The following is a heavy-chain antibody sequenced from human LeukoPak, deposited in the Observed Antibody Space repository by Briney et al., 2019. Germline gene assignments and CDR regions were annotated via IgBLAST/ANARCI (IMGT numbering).Heavy chain of an antibody. CDR1: GFTFNSYA. CDR3: AKDDSRALDHFDY. Sequence: GGSLRLSCAASGFTFNSYAMSWVRQAPGKGPEWVSGISASGDHRYYADSVKGRFAISRDSSKNTVSLEMNSLRVDDTALYYCAKDDSRALDHFDYWGQGTVVTVSS. D-gene: IGHD3-22*01. V-gene: IGHV3-23*01. J-gene: IGHJ4*02. CDR2: ISASGDHR.